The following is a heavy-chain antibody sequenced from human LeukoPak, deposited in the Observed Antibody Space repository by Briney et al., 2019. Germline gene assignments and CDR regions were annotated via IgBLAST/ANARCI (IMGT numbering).Heavy chain of an antibody. CDR2: ILPIFDMA. V-gene: IGHV1-69*04. CDR1: GGTFSTYA. Sequence: ASVKVSCKASGGTFSTYAITWVRQAPGQGLEWMGRILPIFDMANYAQKFQGRVTITADKSTRTAYMELSSLRSDDTAVYYCARDGGWLQTQNHYYYHGMDAWGQGTTVTVSS. D-gene: IGHD5-24*01. J-gene: IGHJ6*02. CDR3: ARDGGWLQTQNHYYYHGMDA.